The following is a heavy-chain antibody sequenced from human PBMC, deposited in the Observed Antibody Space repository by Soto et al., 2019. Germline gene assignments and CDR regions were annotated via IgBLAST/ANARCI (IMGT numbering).Heavy chain of an antibody. CDR1: GGSFSGYY. J-gene: IGHJ4*02. CDR2: INHSGST. V-gene: IGHV4-34*01. D-gene: IGHD2-15*01. Sequence: PSETLSLTCAVYGGSFSGYYWSWIRQPPGKGLEWIGEINHSGSTNYNPSLKSRVTISVDTSKNQFSLKLGSVTAADTAVYYCARAHGKPDGRYCSGGSCYMYYFDYWGQGTLVTVSS. CDR3: ARAHGKPDGRYCSGGSCYMYYFDY.